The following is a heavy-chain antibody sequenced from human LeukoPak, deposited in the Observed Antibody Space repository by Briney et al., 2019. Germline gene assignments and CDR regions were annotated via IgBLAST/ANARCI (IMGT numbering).Heavy chain of an antibody. CDR2: IKEDGSEA. D-gene: IGHD3-10*01. V-gene: IGHV3-7*01. CDR1: GFTFSTYW. CDR3: FRDDGPGT. Sequence: GGSLRLSCAASGFTFSTYWMSWVRQAPGKGPEWVANIKEDGSEAYYMASVRGRFTISRDNAETSLHLQMDSLRAEDTAVYYCFRDDGPGTWGQGTLVTVSS. J-gene: IGHJ5*02.